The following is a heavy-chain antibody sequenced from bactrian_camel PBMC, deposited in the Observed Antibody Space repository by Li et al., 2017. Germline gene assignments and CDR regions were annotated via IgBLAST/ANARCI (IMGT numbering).Heavy chain of an antibody. D-gene: IGHD3*01. J-gene: IGHJ4*01. V-gene: IGHV3S1*01. CDR2: RNTRGDSA. CDR1: RNSKRRHC. CDR3: AADLRWGGIWTGSFRREYAY. Sequence: HVQLVESGGGSAQAGGSLRVSCSASRNSKRRHCMGWFRQPIGQEREGVAVRNTRGDSAYYSDSVKGRFTGSHDKAKNMVYLQMTNLKPEDTGMYYCAADLRWGGIWTGSFRREYAYWGQGTQVTVS.